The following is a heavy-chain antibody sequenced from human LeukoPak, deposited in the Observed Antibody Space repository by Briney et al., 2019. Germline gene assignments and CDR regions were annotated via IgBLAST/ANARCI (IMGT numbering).Heavy chain of an antibody. CDR3: ARSYSSSDHYYNYGVDV. J-gene: IGHJ6*02. Sequence: SETLSLTCTVSGGYSSSYYWNWLRPPPGQGLEWIGYINYISTTDYNPSLTSRVTISLDTSKSRFSMKLRCVAAADTAMYYCARSYSSSDHYYNYGVDVWGQGTTVTVSS. CDR1: GGYSSSYY. D-gene: IGHD6-13*01. V-gene: IGHV4-59*08. CDR2: INYISTT.